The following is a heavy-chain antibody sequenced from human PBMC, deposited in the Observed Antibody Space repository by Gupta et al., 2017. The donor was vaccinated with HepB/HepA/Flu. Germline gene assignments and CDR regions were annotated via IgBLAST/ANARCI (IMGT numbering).Heavy chain of an antibody. D-gene: IGHD3-9*01. CDR1: GFTFSSYG. CDR3: ARMGYAAYYDILTGYTGSDY. V-gene: IGHV3-33*01. J-gene: IGHJ4*02. Sequence: QVQLVESGGGVVQPGRSLRLSCAASGFTFSSYGMHWVRKAPGKGLEWVAVIWYDGSNKYYADSVKGRFTISRDNSKNTLYLQMNSLRAEDTAVYYCARMGYAAYYDILTGYTGSDYWGQGTLVTVSS. CDR2: IWYDGSNK.